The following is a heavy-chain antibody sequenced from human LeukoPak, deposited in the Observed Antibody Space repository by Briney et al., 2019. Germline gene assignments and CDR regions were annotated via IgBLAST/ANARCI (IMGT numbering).Heavy chain of an antibody. J-gene: IGHJ5*02. CDR3: ARARRTTFWWFDP. Sequence: ASVKVSCKASGYTFTGYYMHWVRQAPGQGLEWMGWINPNSGGTNYAQKFQGRVTMTRDTSISTAYMELSRLRSDDTAVYYCARARRTTFWWFDPWGQGTLVTVSS. CDR1: GYTFTGYY. V-gene: IGHV1-2*02. CDR2: INPNSGGT. D-gene: IGHD2/OR15-2a*01.